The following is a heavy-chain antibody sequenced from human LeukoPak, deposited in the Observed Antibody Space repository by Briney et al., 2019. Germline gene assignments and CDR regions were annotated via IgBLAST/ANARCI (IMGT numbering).Heavy chain of an antibody. V-gene: IGHV4-39*01. CDR2: IYYSGST. D-gene: IGHD3-22*01. J-gene: IGHJ4*02. Sequence: SETLSLTCTVSGGSISSGSYYWGWIRQPPGKGLEWIGSIYYSGSTYYNPSLKSQVTISVDTSKNQFSLKLSSVTAADTAVYYCARRTRDDYYDSSGYTRDYWGQGTLVTVSS. CDR3: ARRTRDDYYDSSGYTRDY. CDR1: GGSISSGSYY.